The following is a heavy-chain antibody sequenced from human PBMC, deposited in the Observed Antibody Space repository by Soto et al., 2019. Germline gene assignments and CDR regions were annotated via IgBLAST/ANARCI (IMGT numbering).Heavy chain of an antibody. Sequence: PSETLSLTCAASGESFSYFYWIWIRQPPGKGLEWIGEINHSGHTSYNPSLKSRVTISVDTSKNQFSLKLSSVTAADTAVYYCARGLRYYGSGSHYGLDVWGQGTTVTVSS. J-gene: IGHJ6*02. V-gene: IGHV4-34*01. CDR3: ARGLRYYGSGSHYGLDV. CDR1: GESFSYFY. CDR2: INHSGHT. D-gene: IGHD3-10*01.